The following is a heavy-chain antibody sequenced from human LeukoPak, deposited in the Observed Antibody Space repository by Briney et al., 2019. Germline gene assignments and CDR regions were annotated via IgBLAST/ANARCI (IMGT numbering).Heavy chain of an antibody. CDR3: ARGVTMIVVVIHDWYFDL. D-gene: IGHD3-22*01. J-gene: IGHJ2*01. CDR2: IYYTRST. Sequence: SETLSLTCTVSGGSISSSSYYWGWIRQPPGKGLEWIGSIYYTRSTYYNPSLKSRVTIFVDTSKNQFSLKLTSVTAADTAVYYCARGVTMIVVVIHDWYFDLWGRGTLVTVSS. V-gene: IGHV4-39*01. CDR1: GGSISSSSYY.